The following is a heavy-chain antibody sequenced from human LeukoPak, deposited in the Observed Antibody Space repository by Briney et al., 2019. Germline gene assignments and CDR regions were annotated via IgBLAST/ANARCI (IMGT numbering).Heavy chain of an antibody. CDR3: ARGLWFGEFDY. D-gene: IGHD3-10*01. CDR1: GFTFSSYW. CDR2: IKQDGSEK. Sequence: GGPLRLSCAASGFTFSSYWMSWVRQAPGKGLEWVANIKQDGSEKYYVDSVKGRFTISRDNAKNSLYLQMNSLRAEDTAVYYCARGLWFGEFDYWGQGTLVTVSS. V-gene: IGHV3-7*01. J-gene: IGHJ4*02.